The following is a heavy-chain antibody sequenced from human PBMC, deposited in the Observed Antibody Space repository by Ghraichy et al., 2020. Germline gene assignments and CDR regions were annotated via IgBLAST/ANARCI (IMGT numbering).Heavy chain of an antibody. J-gene: IGHJ3*02. CDR3: ARDSPSSGSYLLDAFDI. V-gene: IGHV4-59*01. Sequence: SETLSLTCTVSGGSISSYYWSWIRQPPGKGLEWIGYIYYSGSTNYNPSLKSRVTISVDTSTNQFSLKLSSVTAADTAVYYCARDSPSSGSYLLDAFDIWGQGTMVTVSS. CDR2: IYYSGST. CDR1: GGSISSYY. D-gene: IGHD1-26*01.